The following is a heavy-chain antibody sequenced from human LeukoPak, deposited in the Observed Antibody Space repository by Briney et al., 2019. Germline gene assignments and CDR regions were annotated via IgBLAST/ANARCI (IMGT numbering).Heavy chain of an antibody. J-gene: IGHJ4*02. CDR1: GGSISSYY. V-gene: IGHV4-4*09. Sequence: SETLSLTCTVSGGSISSYYWSWIRQPPGKGLEWIGYIYTSGITNYNPSLKSRVTISVDTSKNQFSLKLSSVTAADTAVYYCARHSGLAAAGTGFDYWGQGTLVTVSS. D-gene: IGHD6-13*01. CDR3: ARHSGLAAAGTGFDY. CDR2: IYTSGIT.